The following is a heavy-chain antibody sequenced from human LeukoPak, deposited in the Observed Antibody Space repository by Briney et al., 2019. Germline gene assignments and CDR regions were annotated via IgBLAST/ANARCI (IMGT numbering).Heavy chain of an antibody. J-gene: IGHJ4*02. CDR2: MYYSGRT. CDR3: ARDLLVAVARDY. CDR1: GGSISSIYSY. D-gene: IGHD2-15*01. V-gene: IGHV4-39*07. Sequence: SETLSLTCTVSGGSISSIYSYRGWIRQPPGKGLEWIGSMYYSGRTYYNPSLKSRVTISVDTSKNQFSLKLSSVTAADTAVYFCARDLLVAVARDYWGQGTLVTVSS.